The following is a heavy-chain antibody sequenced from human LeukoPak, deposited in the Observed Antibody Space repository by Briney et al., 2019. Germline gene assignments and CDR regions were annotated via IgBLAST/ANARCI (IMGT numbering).Heavy chain of an antibody. D-gene: IGHD2-21*02. J-gene: IGHJ4*02. CDR3: ARLVDRLMFDY. Sequence: SETLSLTCTVSGGSINSGDYYWSWIRQPAGKPLEWIGRIYTSGITIYKSSLESRVTILIDTSKNRFSLKLNSVTASDTAVYYCARLVDRLMFDYWGQGTQVTVSS. V-gene: IGHV4-61*02. CDR1: GGSINSGDYY. CDR2: IYTSGIT.